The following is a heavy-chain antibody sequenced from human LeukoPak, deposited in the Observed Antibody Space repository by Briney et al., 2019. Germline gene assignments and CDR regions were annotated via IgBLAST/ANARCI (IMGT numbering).Heavy chain of an antibody. CDR2: IYNNGST. J-gene: IGHJ6*02. D-gene: IGHD6-6*01. CDR1: GGSISCGSCY. CDR3: ARAFIAARPDYYYYGMDV. Sequence: SETLSLTCTVSGGSISCGSCYWSWIRQPAGKGLEWIGRIYNNGSTNYNPSLKIRVTISVDTSKNQFSLKLSSVTAADTAVYYCARAFIAARPDYYYYGMDVWGQGTTVTVSS. V-gene: IGHV4-61*02.